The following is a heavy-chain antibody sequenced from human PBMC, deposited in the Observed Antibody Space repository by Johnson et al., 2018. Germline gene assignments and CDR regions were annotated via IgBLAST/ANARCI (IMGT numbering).Heavy chain of an antibody. CDR1: GFTSTYAW. V-gene: IGHV3-15*07. CDR3: TTGGDMDV. CDR2: IKSRTDGGTT. Sequence: VGLGQAGGGLVKPGGSLGLSCAASGFTSTYAWMNWVRQAPGKGLAWVGRIKSRTDGGTTDYAAPGKGRFTISRDDSKNTVYLQMNSLKTEDTAVYYCTTGGDMDVWGRGTTVTVSS. J-gene: IGHJ6*03.